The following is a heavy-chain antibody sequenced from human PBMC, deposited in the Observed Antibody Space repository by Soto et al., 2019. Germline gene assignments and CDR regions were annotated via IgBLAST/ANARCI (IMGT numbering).Heavy chain of an antibody. J-gene: IGHJ6*02. CDR1: GGTFSGFA. CDR2: IIPIFGTP. Sequence: QVQLVQSGAEVKKPGSSVKVSCKASGGTFSGFAISWVRQAPGQGLEWMGGIIPIFGTPDYAQKFQGRVTITADESTTTAYMELSSLRSEDTAVYYCARAIGLDRDLADYYYYGMDVWGQGTAVTVSS. V-gene: IGHV1-69*01. CDR3: ARAIGLDRDLADYYYYGMDV. D-gene: IGHD3-10*01.